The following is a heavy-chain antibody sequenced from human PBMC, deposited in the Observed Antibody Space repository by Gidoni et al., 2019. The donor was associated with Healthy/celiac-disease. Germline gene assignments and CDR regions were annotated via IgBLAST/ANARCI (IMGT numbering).Heavy chain of an antibody. CDR1: GDSFPSYW. V-gene: IGHV5-51*03. J-gene: IGHJ4*02. D-gene: IGHD2-2*01. CDR3: ARPMVRYCSSTSCQYGEFDY. CDR2: IYPGDSDT. Sequence: EVQLAHSAAAVKQPWASLKISRQGSGDSFPSYWIGWVRQMPGKGLEWMGIIYPGDSDTRYSPSFQGQVTISADKSISTAYLQWSSLKASDTAMYYCARPMVRYCSSTSCQYGEFDYWGQGTLVTVSS.